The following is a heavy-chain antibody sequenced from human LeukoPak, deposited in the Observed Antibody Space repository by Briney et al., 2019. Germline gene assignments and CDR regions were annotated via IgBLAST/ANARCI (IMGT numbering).Heavy chain of an antibody. V-gene: IGHV4-59*01. CDR2: IYYSGNT. CDR1: GGSISSYY. CDR3: ARVGSGSSDY. D-gene: IGHD6-19*01. Sequence: SETLSLTCTVSGGSISSYYWSWIRQPPGKGLEWIGYIYYSGNTNCNPSLKSRVTMSVDTSKIQFSLNLSSVTAADTAVYYCARVGSGSSDYWGQGTLVTVSS. J-gene: IGHJ4*02.